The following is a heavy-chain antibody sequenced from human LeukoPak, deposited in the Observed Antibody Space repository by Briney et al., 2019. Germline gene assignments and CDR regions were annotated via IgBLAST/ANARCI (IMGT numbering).Heavy chain of an antibody. D-gene: IGHD5-24*01. J-gene: IGHJ4*02. Sequence: PGGSLRLSCAPSGFTFSSYEMSWVRQAPGNGLEWVSYISSSGSTIYYADSVKGRFTISRHNSKNTLYLQMNSLRVEDTAVYYCAKSGYNRFDYWGQGTLVTVSS. V-gene: IGHV3-48*03. CDR2: ISSSGSTI. CDR3: AKSGYNRFDY. CDR1: GFTFSSYE.